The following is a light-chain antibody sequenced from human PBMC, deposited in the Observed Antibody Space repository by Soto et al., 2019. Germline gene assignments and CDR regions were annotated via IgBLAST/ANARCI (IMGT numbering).Light chain of an antibody. V-gene: IGLV2-14*03. CDR3: SSYTSSSTFPCV. CDR1: SSDVGGYNY. J-gene: IGLJ1*01. CDR2: DVS. Sequence: SVLTQPASVSGSPGQSITISCTGTSSDVGGYNYVSWYQQHPGKAPKVMIYDVSDRPSGVSNRFSGSKSGNTASLTISGLQAEVEADYYCSSYTSSSTFPCVFGTGTKVTVL.